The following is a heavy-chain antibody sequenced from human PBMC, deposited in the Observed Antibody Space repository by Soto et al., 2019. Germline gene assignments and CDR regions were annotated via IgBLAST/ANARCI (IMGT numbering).Heavy chain of an antibody. CDR2: INAGNGNT. J-gene: IGHJ4*02. CDR1: GYTFTSYA. CDR3: ARDLGGWPDY. D-gene: IGHD6-19*01. Sequence: QVQLVQSGAEVKKPGASVKVSCKASGYTFTSYAIHWVRQAPGQRLEWMGWINAGNGNTKYSQKFQDRVTISRDTSASTAYMELSSLRSEDTAVYYCARDLGGWPDYWGQGTLVTVSS. V-gene: IGHV1-3*01.